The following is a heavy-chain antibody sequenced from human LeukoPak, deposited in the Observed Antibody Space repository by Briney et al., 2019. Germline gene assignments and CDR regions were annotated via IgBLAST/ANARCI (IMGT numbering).Heavy chain of an antibody. J-gene: IGHJ4*02. Sequence: SETLSLTCTVSGGSISSYYWSWLRQPPGKGLEWIGYIYYSGSTNYNPSLKSRVTISVDTSKNQFSLKLSSVTAADTAVYYCARAGGFFSPFGYWGQGTLVTVSS. CDR2: IYYSGST. CDR3: ARAGGFFSPFGY. V-gene: IGHV4-59*01. D-gene: IGHD3-16*01. CDR1: GGSISSYY.